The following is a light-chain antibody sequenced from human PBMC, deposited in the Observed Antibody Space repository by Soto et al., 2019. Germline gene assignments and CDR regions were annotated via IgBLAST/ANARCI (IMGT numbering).Light chain of an antibody. Sequence: QSALTQPASVSGSPGQSITISCTATSSDFGIYDLVSWYQQHPGKAPKVIIFEGSKRPSGVSNRFSGSTSGNTASLTISRLQAEDEADYHCCSYAGSRTFVFGGGTKVTVL. CDR2: EGS. CDR1: SSDFGIYDL. CDR3: CSYAGSRTFV. J-gene: IGLJ2*01. V-gene: IGLV2-23*03.